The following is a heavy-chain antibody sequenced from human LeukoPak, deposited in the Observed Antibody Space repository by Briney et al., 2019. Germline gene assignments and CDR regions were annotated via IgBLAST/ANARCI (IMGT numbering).Heavy chain of an antibody. D-gene: IGHD2-2*01. Sequence: GGSLRLSCAASGFTFSSYGMHWVRQAPGKGLDWVAVIWYDGSNKYYADSVKGRFTISRDNSKNTLYLQMNSLRAEDTAVYYCAKEGASTYFDYWGQGTLVTVSS. CDR3: AKEGASTYFDY. V-gene: IGHV3-33*06. CDR1: GFTFSSYG. J-gene: IGHJ4*02. CDR2: IWYDGSNK.